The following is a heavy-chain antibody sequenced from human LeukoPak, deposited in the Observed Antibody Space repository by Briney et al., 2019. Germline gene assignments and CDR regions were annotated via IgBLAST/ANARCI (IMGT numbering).Heavy chain of an antibody. J-gene: IGHJ4*02. Sequence: GGSLRLSCAASGFTFSNYAMSWVRQTPGKGLEWVSSLRASGGITYYADSVKGRFTISRDNSKNTLFLQLNSLRAEDTAVYYCAKDFRIGYSAHFDYWGQGALVTVSS. CDR1: GFTFSNYA. D-gene: IGHD2-21*01. CDR2: LRASGGIT. V-gene: IGHV3-23*01. CDR3: AKDFRIGYSAHFDY.